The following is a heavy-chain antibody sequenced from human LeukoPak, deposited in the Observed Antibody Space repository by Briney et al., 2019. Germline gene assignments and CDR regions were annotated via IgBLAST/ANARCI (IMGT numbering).Heavy chain of an antibody. D-gene: IGHD1-26*01. CDR3: ARNVGASTHAFDY. V-gene: IGHV4-30-2*01. J-gene: IGHJ4*02. Sequence: PSETLSLTCAVSGGSISSGGYSWSWIRQPPGKGLEWIGYISHSGNTYYNPSLKSRLTISVDTSKNQFSLKLSSVTAADTAVYYCARNVGASTHAFDYWGQGTLVTVSS. CDR2: ISHSGNT. CDR1: GGSISSGGYS.